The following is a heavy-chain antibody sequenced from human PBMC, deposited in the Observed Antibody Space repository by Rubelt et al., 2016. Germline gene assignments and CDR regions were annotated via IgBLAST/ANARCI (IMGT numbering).Heavy chain of an antibody. CDR3: ARERYNNYIDY. D-gene: IGHD1-1*01. CDR2: IYYSGSP. V-gene: IGHV4-31*03. Sequence: QVQLQESGPGLVKPSETLSLTCSVSDSSISIGYYWGWIRPPPGKGLEWIGYIYYSGSPYYNPSLKSRVSISVDTSKNQFSRRLSSGTAAETAGYYCARERYNNYIDYWGQGTLVTVSS. CDR1: DSSISIGYY. J-gene: IGHJ4*02.